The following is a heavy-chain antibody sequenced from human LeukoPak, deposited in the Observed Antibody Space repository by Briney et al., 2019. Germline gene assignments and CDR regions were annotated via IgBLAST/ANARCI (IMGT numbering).Heavy chain of an antibody. D-gene: IGHD6-13*01. CDR1: GYTFTSYG. CDR2: ISAYNGNT. V-gene: IGHV1-18*01. J-gene: IGHJ6*02. CDR3: ARDHRLRIAAAGYYYYGMDV. Sequence: AASVKVSCKASGYTFTSYGISWVRQAPGQGLEWMGWISAYNGNTNYAQKFQGRVTMTTDTSTSTAYMELRSLRSDDTAVYYCARDHRLRIAAAGYYYYGMDVWGQGTTVTVSS.